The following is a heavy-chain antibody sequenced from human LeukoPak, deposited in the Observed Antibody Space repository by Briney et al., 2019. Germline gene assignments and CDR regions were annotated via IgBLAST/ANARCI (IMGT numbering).Heavy chain of an antibody. CDR3: AKDNTVRIAAAGTYYYYGMDV. D-gene: IGHD6-13*01. J-gene: IGHJ6*02. CDR1: GFTFSSYG. CDR2: ISYDGSNK. Sequence: GGSLRLSCAASGFTFSSYGMHWVRQAPGKGLEWVAVISYDGSNKYYADSVKGRFTISRDNSKNTLYLQMNSPRAEDTAVYYCAKDNTVRIAAAGTYYYYGMDVWGQGTTVTVSS. V-gene: IGHV3-30*18.